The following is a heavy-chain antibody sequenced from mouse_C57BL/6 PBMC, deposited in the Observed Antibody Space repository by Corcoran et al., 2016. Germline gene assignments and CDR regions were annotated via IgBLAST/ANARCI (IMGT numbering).Heavy chain of an antibody. Sequence: QVQLQQSGAELVKPGASVKISCKASGYAFSSYWMNWVKQRPGKGLEWIGQIYPGDGDTNYNGKFKGKATLTADKSSSTAYMQLSSLTSEDSAVYFCASPLACSSSFDYWGEGTTLTVSS. D-gene: IGHD1-1*01. CDR3: ASPLACSSSFDY. CDR2: IYPGDGDT. J-gene: IGHJ2*01. V-gene: IGHV1-80*01. CDR1: GYAFSSYW.